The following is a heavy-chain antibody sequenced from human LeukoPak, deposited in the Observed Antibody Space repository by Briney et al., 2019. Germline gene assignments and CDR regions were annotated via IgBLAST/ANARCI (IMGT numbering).Heavy chain of an antibody. J-gene: IGHJ4*02. Sequence: SETLSLTCAVSGGSINNNRWWNWVRQPPGKGLEWIGEIHPSGSTRYNPSLKSRLSISIDKSNDQVSLKLSSVTAADTAVYYCATYHDISSGYTFDSWGQGTLVTVSS. D-gene: IGHD3-9*01. CDR3: ATYHDISSGYTFDS. CDR2: IHPSGST. CDR1: GGSINNNRW. V-gene: IGHV4-4*02.